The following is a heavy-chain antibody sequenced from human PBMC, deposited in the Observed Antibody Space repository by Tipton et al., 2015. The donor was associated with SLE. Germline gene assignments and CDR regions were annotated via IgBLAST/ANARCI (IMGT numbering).Heavy chain of an antibody. CDR3: ARALWKGGDY. CDR2: INHSGST. CDR1: GGSFSDYY. D-gene: IGHD1-1*01. V-gene: IGHV4-34*01. J-gene: IGHJ4*02. Sequence: TLSLTCAVYGGSFSDYYWSWIRQPPGKGLEWIGEINHSGSTNHNPSLKSRVTISVDTSKNQLSLKLSAVTAADTAVYYCARALWKGGDYWGQGTLVTVSS.